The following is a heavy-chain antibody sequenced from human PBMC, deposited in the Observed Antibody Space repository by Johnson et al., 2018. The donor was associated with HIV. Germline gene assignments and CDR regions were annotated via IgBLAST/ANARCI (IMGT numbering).Heavy chain of an antibody. CDR1: GFIFNTFG. CDR3: AREGDYVWGPGKVSDI. Sequence: VQLVESGGGVVQPGGSLRLSCVASGFIFNTFGMHWVRQAPGKGLEWVANIKQDGSEKYYVDSVKGRFTISRDNAKNSLYLQMNSLRAEDTAVYYCAREGDYVWGPGKVSDIWGQGTMVTVSS. J-gene: IGHJ3*02. V-gene: IGHV3-7*04. D-gene: IGHD3-16*01. CDR2: IKQDGSEK.